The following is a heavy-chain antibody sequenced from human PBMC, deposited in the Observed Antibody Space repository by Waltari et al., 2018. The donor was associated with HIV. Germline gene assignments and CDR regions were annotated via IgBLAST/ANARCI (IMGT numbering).Heavy chain of an antibody. CDR1: GFSFSSYG. V-gene: IGHV3-30*18. J-gene: IGHJ5*02. CDR2: KSNGGSNK. Sequence: QVKLVESGGGVVQPGRSLRLSCAASGFSFSSYGMHWVRQAPGKGLGWGTVKSNGGSNKNYADSVRGRFTISRDNSKNTLYRQMNSLRAEDTAVYYCAKDYFVVVTAAGPFDPWGQGTLVTVSS. CDR3: AKDYFVVVTAAGPFDP. D-gene: IGHD2-21*02.